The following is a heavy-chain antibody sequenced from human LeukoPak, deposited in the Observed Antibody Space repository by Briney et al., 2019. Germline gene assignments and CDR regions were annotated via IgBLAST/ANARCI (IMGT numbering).Heavy chain of an antibody. J-gene: IGHJ5*02. V-gene: IGHV3-23*01. CDR1: GFTFSSYA. CDR3: AKVADFWSGYYRAFGNWFDP. D-gene: IGHD3-3*01. Sequence: PGGSLRLSCAASGFTFSSYAMSWVRQAPGKGLEWVSAISGSGGSTYDADSVKGRFTISRDNSKSTLYLQMNSLRAEDTAVYYCAKVADFWSGYYRAFGNWFDPWGQGTLVTVSS. CDR2: ISGSGGST.